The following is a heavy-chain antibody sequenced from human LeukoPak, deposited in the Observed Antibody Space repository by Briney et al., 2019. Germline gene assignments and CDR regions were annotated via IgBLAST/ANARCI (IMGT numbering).Heavy chain of an antibody. CDR3: ASGGPNWNYGY. Sequence: SVKVSCKASGRTFSSYAISWVRQAPGQGLEWMGGIIPIFGTANYAQKFQGRVTITTDESTSTAYMELSSLRSEDTAVYYCASGGPNWNYGYWGQGTLVTVSS. J-gene: IGHJ4*02. V-gene: IGHV1-69*05. CDR1: GRTFSSYA. D-gene: IGHD1-7*01. CDR2: IIPIFGTA.